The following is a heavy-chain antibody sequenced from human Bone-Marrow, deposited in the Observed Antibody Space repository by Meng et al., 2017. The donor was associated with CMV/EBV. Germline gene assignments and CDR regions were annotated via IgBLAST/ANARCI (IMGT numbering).Heavy chain of an antibody. CDR3: AREDCSSTSCYEYYYYGMDV. Sequence: ASVKVSCKASGYTFTSYGISWVRQATGQGLEWMGWMNPNSGNTNYAQKLQGRVTMTTDTSTSTAYMELRSLRSDDTAVYYCAREDCSSTSCYEYYYYGMDVWGQGTTVTVSS. CDR2: MNPNSGNT. D-gene: IGHD2-2*01. J-gene: IGHJ6*02. CDR1: GYTFTSYG. V-gene: IGHV1-18*01.